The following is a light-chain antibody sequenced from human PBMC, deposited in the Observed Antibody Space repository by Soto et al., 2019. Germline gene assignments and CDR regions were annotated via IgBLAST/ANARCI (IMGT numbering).Light chain of an antibody. CDR2: EVS. CDR3: SSYTAAITVM. CDR1: SSDIGGYNY. J-gene: IGLJ3*02. Sequence: QSALTQPASVSGSPGQSITISCSGTSSDIGGYNYVSWYQHHPGKAPKLLIYEVSNRPSGVSNRFSGSKSGNTASLTISGLQADDEADYYCSSYTAAITVMFGGGTQLTV. V-gene: IGLV2-14*01.